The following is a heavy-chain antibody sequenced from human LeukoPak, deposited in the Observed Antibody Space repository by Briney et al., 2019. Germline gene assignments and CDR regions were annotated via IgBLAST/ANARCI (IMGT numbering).Heavy chain of an antibody. CDR2: IKSNTNGGTT. CDR1: GFSFSSAW. CDR3: TTEYWGSNY. Sequence: PGGSLRLSCAGSGFSFSSAWMNWVRQAPRKGLEWVGLIKSNTNGGTTAYAAPVKGRFTISRDDSRNTLYLQMDSLKTEDTGVYYCTTEYWGSNYWGQGTLVTVSS. J-gene: IGHJ4*02. D-gene: IGHD7-27*01. V-gene: IGHV3-15*07.